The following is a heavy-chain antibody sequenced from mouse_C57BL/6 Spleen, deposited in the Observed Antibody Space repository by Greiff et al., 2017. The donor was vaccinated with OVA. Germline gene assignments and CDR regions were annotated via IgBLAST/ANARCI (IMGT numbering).Heavy chain of an antibody. Sequence: EVQVVESGGGLVQPGGSLSLSCAASGFTFTDYYMSWVRQPPGKALEWLGFIRNKANGYTTEYSASVKGRFTISRDNSQSILYLQMNALRAEDSATYYCARYTTVVGSYWYFDVWGTGTTVTVSS. CDR1: GFTFTDYY. CDR2: IRNKANGYTT. CDR3: ARYTTVVGSYWYFDV. V-gene: IGHV7-3*01. J-gene: IGHJ1*03. D-gene: IGHD1-1*01.